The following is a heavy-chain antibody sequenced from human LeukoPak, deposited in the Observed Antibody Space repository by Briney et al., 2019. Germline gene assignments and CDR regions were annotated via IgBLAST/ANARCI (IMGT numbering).Heavy chain of an antibody. V-gene: IGHV4-31*03. Sequence: SQTLSLTCTVSGGSISNGGYTWRWIRQHPGKGLEWIRYIYYSGSTNYNPSIKSRVTISVDTSKNQLSLKLTSVTAADTAVYYCGRGSHLEWLLFPGWFDPCGQGTLVTVSS. CDR3: GRGSHLEWLLFPGWFDP. CDR1: GGSISNGGYT. J-gene: IGHJ5*02. D-gene: IGHD3-3*01. CDR2: IYYSGST.